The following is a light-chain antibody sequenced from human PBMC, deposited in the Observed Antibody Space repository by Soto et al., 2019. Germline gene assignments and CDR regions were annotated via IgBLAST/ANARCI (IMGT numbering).Light chain of an antibody. J-gene: IGLJ1*01. V-gene: IGLV2-14*01. CDR2: DVS. CDR1: SSDVGGYNY. Sequence: QSVLTQPASVSGSPGQSITISCTGTSSDVGGYNYVSWYQQHPGKAPKLMIYDVSNRPSGVSNRFSGSKSGNTASLTISGLQAEDEADYYCSSYTSSSTPFYVFGTGTKVNVL. CDR3: SSYTSSSTPFYV.